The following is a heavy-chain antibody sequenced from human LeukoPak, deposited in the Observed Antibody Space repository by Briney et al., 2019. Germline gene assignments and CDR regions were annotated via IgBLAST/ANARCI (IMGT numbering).Heavy chain of an antibody. CDR2: ISAYNSNT. CDR1: GYTFTSYG. V-gene: IGHV1-18*01. Sequence: ASVKVSCKASGYTFTSYGISWVRQAPGQGLEWMGWISAYNSNTNYAQKLQGRVTMTTDTSTSTAYMELRSLRSDDTAVYYCARECEGGCSRGVNYWGQGTLVTVSS. CDR3: ARECEGGCSRGVNY. J-gene: IGHJ4*02. D-gene: IGHD2-2*01.